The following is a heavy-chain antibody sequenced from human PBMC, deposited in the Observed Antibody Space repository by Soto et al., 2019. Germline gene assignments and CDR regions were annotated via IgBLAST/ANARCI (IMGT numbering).Heavy chain of an antibody. CDR3: ARLAKEENPKVGSWYFFDY. CDR1: GGSISSGGYF. D-gene: IGHD1-26*01. J-gene: IGHJ4*02. Sequence: PSETLSLTCSVSGGSISSGGYFYSWIRQHPWQGLEWIGSIYYSGRTYYNASLQSRLSMSVDTSKNHFSLKLTSVTAADTAVYFCARLAKEENPKVGSWYFFDYWGQGXMVTVYS. CDR2: IYYSGRT. V-gene: IGHV4-31*03.